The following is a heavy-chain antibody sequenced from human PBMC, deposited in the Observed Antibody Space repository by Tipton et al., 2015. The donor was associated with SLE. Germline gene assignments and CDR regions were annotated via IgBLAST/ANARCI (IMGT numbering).Heavy chain of an antibody. J-gene: IGHJ1*01. CDR2: INHSGST. CDR1: GGSFSGYY. Sequence: TLSLTCAVYGGSFSGYYWSWIRQPPGKGLEWIGEINHSGSTNYNPSLKSRVTISVDTCKNQFSLKLSSVTAADTAVYYCARGGPWTISRSTILYFQHWGQGTLVTVSS. V-gene: IGHV4-34*01. CDR3: ARGGPWTISRSTILYFQH. D-gene: IGHD3-3*01.